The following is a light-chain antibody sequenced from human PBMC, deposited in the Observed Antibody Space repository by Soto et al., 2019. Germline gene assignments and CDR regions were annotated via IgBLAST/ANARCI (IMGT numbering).Light chain of an antibody. J-gene: IGKJ1*01. V-gene: IGKV1-5*01. CDR2: DAF. CDR1: QSIGSW. Sequence: DIQMTQSPSTLSASVGDRVTITCRASQSIGSWVAWYQQKPGKAPKLLIYDAFSLESGGTSRFSGCGSGTEFTLTISSLQPDDFASYHCQAYHNYSTWTFGHGTKVEIK. CDR3: QAYHNYSTWT.